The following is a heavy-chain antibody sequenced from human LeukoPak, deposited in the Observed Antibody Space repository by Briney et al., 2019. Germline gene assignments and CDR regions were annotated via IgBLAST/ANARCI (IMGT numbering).Heavy chain of an antibody. Sequence: PGGSLRLSCAASGFTFSSYAMSWVRQAPGKGLEWVSAISGSGGSTYYADSVKGRFTISRDNSKNTLYLQMDSLRAEDTAVYYCARDPQQYYYDSDSYDDNPLFYNWFDPWGQGTLVTVSS. CDR3: ARDPQQYYYDSDSYDDNPLFYNWFDP. V-gene: IGHV3-23*01. J-gene: IGHJ5*02. CDR2: ISGSGGST. D-gene: IGHD3-10*01. CDR1: GFTFSSYA.